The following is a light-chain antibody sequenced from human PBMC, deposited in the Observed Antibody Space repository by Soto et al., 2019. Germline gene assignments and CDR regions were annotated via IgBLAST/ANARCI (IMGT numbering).Light chain of an antibody. CDR3: QQYNNWPPAWT. Sequence: EIVMTQSPATLSLSPGERATLSCRASQSVSDYTAWFQQKPGQPPRLVIYGASTRATGIPARFSGSGSGTQFTLTISSLQSEDFAVYYCQQYNNWPPAWTFGQGTKVDIK. J-gene: IGKJ1*01. V-gene: IGKV3-15*01. CDR2: GAS. CDR1: QSVSDY.